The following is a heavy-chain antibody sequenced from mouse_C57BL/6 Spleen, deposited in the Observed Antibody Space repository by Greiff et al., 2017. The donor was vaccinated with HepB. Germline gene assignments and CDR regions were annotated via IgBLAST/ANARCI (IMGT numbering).Heavy chain of an antibody. J-gene: IGHJ2*01. V-gene: IGHV1-26*01. D-gene: IGHD1-1*01. CDR2: INPNNGGT. CDR3: ARNYGSSEAFDY. Sequence: EVQLQQSGPELVKPGASVKISCKASGYTFTDYYMNWVKQSHGKSLEWIGDINPNNGGTSYNQKFKGKATLTVDKSSSTAYMELRSLTSEDSAVYYCARNYGSSEAFDYWGQGTTLTVSS. CDR1: GYTFTDYY.